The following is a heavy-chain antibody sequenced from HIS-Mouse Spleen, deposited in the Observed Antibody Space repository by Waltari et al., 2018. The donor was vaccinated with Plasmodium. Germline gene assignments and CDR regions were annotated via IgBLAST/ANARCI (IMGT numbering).Heavy chain of an antibody. CDR2: IYSGAST. CDR1: GFTVSSNY. D-gene: IGHD6-6*01. Sequence: EVQLVESGGGLIQPGGSLRLSCAASGFTVSSNYMSWVRQAPGKGLEWVSVIYSGASTYYSDSVKGRFTISRDNSKNTLYLQMNSLRAEDTAVYYCARGMKSSSSAFDIWGQGTMVTVSS. CDR3: ARGMKSSSSAFDI. V-gene: IGHV3-53*01. J-gene: IGHJ3*02.